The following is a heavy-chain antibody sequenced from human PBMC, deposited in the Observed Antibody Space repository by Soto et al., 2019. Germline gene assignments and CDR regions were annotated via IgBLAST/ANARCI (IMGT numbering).Heavy chain of an antibody. CDR2: ITGDSGKP. CDR1: AFNPRSYS. D-gene: IGHD2-2*01. Sequence: QAQLVQFGPEVQKPGASMKVSCKASAFNPRSYSIIWVRKPPGRSLSGMGQITGDSGKPSYSHSFEGRVTFKRDNDASTATLELHILRPEDTAVYYCGRGAGTSKIYAMGMDVWGQGTAVSVSS. CDR3: GRGAGTSKIYAMGMDV. J-gene: IGHJ6*02. V-gene: IGHV1-3*01.